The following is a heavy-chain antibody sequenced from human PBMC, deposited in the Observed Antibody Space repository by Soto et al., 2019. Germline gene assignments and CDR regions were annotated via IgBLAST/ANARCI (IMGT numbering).Heavy chain of an antibody. D-gene: IGHD2-21*02. CDR2: INVYNGDR. Sequence: QVQVVQSGPELKKPGASVKVSCKAQGYIFTKYGIGWVRQAPGHGLEWMGLINVYNGDRKVAQKFQDRGSMTTDTATDTAYMELKSLPSGDTAVYYCARLQLGGDRMLNWFDPWGQGTLVTVSS. CDR3: ARLQLGGDRMLNWFDP. CDR1: GYIFTKYG. J-gene: IGHJ5*02. V-gene: IGHV1-18*01.